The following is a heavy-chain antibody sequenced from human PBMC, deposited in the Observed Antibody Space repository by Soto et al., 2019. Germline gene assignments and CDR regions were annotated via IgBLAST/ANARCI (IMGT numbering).Heavy chain of an antibody. J-gene: IGHJ4*02. V-gene: IGHV4-59*04. CDR2: IYYSGST. Sequence: SATLSLTCIVSDGSISGYFWSWIRQPPGKGLEWIGYIYYSGSTYYNPSLKSRVTISVDTSKNQFSMRLSSVTAADTAVYYCTDMRGEWLPRDWGRGIMVTVS. CDR3: TDMRGEWLPRD. D-gene: IGHD3-10*01. CDR1: DGSISGYF.